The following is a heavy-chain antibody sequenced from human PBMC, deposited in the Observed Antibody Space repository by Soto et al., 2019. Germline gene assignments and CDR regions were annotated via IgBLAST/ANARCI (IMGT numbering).Heavy chain of an antibody. Sequence: ASVKVSCKASGGTFSSYAISWVRQAPGQGLEWMGGIIPIFGTANYAQKFQGRVTITADESTSTAYMELSSLRSEDTAVYYCARDEREGMDVWGQGTTVTVSS. V-gene: IGHV1-69*13. CDR2: IIPIFGTA. D-gene: IGHD1-1*01. J-gene: IGHJ6*02. CDR1: GGTFSSYA. CDR3: ARDEREGMDV.